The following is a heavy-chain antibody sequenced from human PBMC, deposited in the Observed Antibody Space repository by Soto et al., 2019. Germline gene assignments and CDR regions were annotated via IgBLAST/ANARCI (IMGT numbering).Heavy chain of an antibody. Sequence: QVQLVESGGGVVQPGRSLRLSCAASGFTFSSYDMHWVRQAPGKGLEWMAVISDDGSNKYYADSVKGRFTISRDNSKNTLYLQMNSLRAEDTAVYYCAISSSPDYWGQGTLVTVSS. CDR3: AISSSPDY. CDR1: GFTFSSYD. J-gene: IGHJ4*02. D-gene: IGHD6-13*01. V-gene: IGHV3-30*03. CDR2: ISDDGSNK.